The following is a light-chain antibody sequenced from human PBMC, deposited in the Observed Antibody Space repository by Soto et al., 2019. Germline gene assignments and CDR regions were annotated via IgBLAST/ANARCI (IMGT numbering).Light chain of an antibody. CDR2: DAS. J-gene: IGKJ5*01. CDR3: KQRSNWPPT. Sequence: EIVLTQSPATLSVSPGERATLSCRASQSVSSYLAWYQQKPGQAPRLLIYDASNRATGIQARFSGSGSGTDFTLTIRSLEPEDFAVYYCKQRSNWPPTFGQGTRLEIK. V-gene: IGKV3-11*01. CDR1: QSVSSY.